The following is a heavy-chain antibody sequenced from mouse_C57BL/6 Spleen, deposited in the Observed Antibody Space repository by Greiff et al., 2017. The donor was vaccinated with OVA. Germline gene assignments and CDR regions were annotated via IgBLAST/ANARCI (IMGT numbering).Heavy chain of an antibody. CDR1: GYTFTDYY. V-gene: IGHV1-26*01. CDR3: ARGGLRRCIDY. Sequence: EVQLQQSGPELVKPGASVKISCKASGYTFTDYYMNWVKQSHGKSLEWIGDINPNNGGTSYNQKFKGKATLTVDKSSSTAYMELRSLTSEDSAVFYCARGGLRRCIDYWGQGTTLTVSS. CDR2: INPNNGGT. J-gene: IGHJ2*01. D-gene: IGHD2-2*01.